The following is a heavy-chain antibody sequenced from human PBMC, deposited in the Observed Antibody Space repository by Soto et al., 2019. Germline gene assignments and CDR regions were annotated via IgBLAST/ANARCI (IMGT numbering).Heavy chain of an antibody. V-gene: IGHV3-23*01. Sequence: PGESLRLSCAASGFTFSSYAMSWVRQAPGKGLEWVSTISGRGTNTYYADSVKGRFIISRDNLKNTVNLQMNGLGVEDTAIYYCATSFRYFDNWGQGTRVTVSS. CDR3: ATSFRYFDN. CDR1: GFTFSSYA. J-gene: IGHJ4*02. CDR2: ISGRGTNT.